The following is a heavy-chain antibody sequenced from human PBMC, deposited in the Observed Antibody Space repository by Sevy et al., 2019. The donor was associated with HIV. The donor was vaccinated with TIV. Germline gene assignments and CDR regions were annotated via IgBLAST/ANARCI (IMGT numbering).Heavy chain of an antibody. D-gene: IGHD2-2*01. CDR3: ARESGDCSTTSCYEGVFDY. V-gene: IGHV4-61*02. CDR1: GGSISSGNYY. J-gene: IGHJ4*02. CDR2: IYTSGST. Sequence: SETLSLTCTVSGGSISSGNYYWSWIRQPTGKGLEWIGRIYTSGSTNYNPSLKSRVTISVDTSKNQFSLKLSSVTAADTAVYYCARESGDCSTTSCYEGVFDYWGQGTLVTVSS.